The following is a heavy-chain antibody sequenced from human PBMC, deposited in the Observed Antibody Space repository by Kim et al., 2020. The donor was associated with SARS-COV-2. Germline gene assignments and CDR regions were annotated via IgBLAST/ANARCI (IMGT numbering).Heavy chain of an antibody. J-gene: IGHJ3*02. CDR3: ARGDYYDSSGYYYGAFDI. V-gene: IGHV1-69*13. CDR1: GGTFSSYA. CDR2: IIPIFGTA. Sequence: SVKVSCKASGGTFSSYAISWVRQAPGQGLEWMGGIIPIFGTANYAQKFQGRVTITADESTSTAYMELSSLRSEDTAVYYCARGDYYDSSGYYYGAFDIWGQGTMVTVSS. D-gene: IGHD3-22*01.